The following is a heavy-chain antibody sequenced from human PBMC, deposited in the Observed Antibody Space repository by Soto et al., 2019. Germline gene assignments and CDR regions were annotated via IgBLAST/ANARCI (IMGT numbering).Heavy chain of an antibody. V-gene: IGHV4-39*01. CDR3: ARHGAYSTSVYYYYGMDV. CDR2: IYYSGST. J-gene: IGHJ6*02. D-gene: IGHD6-13*01. Sequence: SETLSLTCTVSCGSISSSSYYWGWIRQPPGKGLEWIGSIYYSGSTYYNPSLKSRVTISVDTAKNHFSLNLRSVTAADTAVYYCARHGAYSTSVYYYYGMDVWGQGTTVTVSS. CDR1: CGSISSSSYY.